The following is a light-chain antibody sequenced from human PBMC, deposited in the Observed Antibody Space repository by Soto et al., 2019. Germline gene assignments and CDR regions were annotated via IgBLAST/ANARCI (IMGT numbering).Light chain of an antibody. CDR2: AAS. CDR3: QQSYSYTWT. Sequence: DIQMTQSPSSLSASVGDRVTITCRASQGIRNDLGWYQQKQGKAPKRLIYAASSLQSGVPSRFSGSGSETDFTLTISSLQPEDFETYSCQQSYSYTWTFGQGTKVDIK. J-gene: IGKJ1*01. CDR1: QGIRND. V-gene: IGKV1-39*01.